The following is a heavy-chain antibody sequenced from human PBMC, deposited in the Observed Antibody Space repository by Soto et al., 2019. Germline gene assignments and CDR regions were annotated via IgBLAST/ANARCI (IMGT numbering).Heavy chain of an antibody. CDR2: AYYRSQWYI. CDR1: VDGVSSDTSA. V-gene: IGHV6-1*01. J-gene: IGHJ3*01. D-gene: IGHD1-1*01. CDR3: AREFEETSLQV. Sequence: SQTLSLTCVISVDGVSSDTSAWNWIIQSPSRGLEWLGRAYYRSQWYIDFAGSVKSRLTINPDTSKNEVSLHLKSVTPEDTAMYYCAREFEETSLQVWGPATTVIVS.